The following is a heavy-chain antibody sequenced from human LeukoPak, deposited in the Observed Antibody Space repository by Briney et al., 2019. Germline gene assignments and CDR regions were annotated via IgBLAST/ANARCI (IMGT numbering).Heavy chain of an antibody. Sequence: SVKVSCKASGGTFSSYAISWVRQAPGQGLERMGGIIPIFGTANYAQKFQGRVTITADESTSTAYMELSSLRSEDTAVYYCARGAQLLYYFDYWGQGTPVTVSS. CDR3: ARGAQLLYYFDY. D-gene: IGHD2-2*01. CDR1: GGTFSSYA. V-gene: IGHV1-69*13. J-gene: IGHJ4*02. CDR2: IIPIFGTA.